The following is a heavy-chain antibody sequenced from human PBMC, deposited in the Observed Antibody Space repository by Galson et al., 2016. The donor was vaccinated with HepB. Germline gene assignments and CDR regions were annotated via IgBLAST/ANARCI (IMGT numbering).Heavy chain of an antibody. V-gene: IGHV3-23*01. J-gene: IGHJ4*02. D-gene: IGHD2-21*02. CDR1: GFTFSNYW. CDR2: ISGTGSAT. Sequence: SLRLSCAASGFTFSNYWMSWVRQAPGKGLEWVSGISGTGSATYYADAVTGRFTISRDNSKNTLYLQMNSLRAEDTGLYYCTKGGRVTATQEYYFDYWGQGTLVTVSS. CDR3: TKGGRVTATQEYYFDY.